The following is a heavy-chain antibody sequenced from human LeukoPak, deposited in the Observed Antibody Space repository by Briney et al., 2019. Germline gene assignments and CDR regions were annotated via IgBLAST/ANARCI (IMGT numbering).Heavy chain of an antibody. Sequence: SVKVSCKASGYTFTSYGISWVRQAPGQGLEWMGGIIPIFGTANYAQKFQGRVTITADESTGTAYMELSSLRSEDTAVYYCARLPYCGGDCYYFDYWGQGTLVTVSS. CDR1: GYTFTSYG. J-gene: IGHJ4*02. D-gene: IGHD2-21*02. CDR2: IIPIFGTA. V-gene: IGHV1-69*13. CDR3: ARLPYCGGDCYYFDY.